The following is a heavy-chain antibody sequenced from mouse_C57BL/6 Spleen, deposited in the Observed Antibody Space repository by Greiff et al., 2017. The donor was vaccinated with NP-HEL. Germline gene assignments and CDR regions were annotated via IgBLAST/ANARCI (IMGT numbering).Heavy chain of an antibody. V-gene: IGHV2-9*01. D-gene: IGHD2-1*01. CDR1: GFSLTSYG. J-gene: IGHJ1*03. CDR2: IWGGGST. Sequence: VKLVESGPGLVAPSQSLSITCTVSGFSLTSYGVDWVRQPPGKGLEWLGVIWGGGSTNYNSALLSRLSTSKNNTKSQVFVKVHSLQTDDTAMYYCAKQGGNYLYWYFDVWGTGTTVTVSS. CDR3: AKQGGNYLYWYFDV.